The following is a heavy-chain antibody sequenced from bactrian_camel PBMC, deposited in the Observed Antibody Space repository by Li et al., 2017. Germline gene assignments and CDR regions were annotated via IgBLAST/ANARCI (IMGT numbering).Heavy chain of an antibody. CDR3: AAAEGSWYGVYKH. CDR1: GFTFDDST. V-gene: IGHV3S63*01. Sequence: VQLVESGGGSVQAGENLTLSCTASGFTFDDSTWAWYRRTPGNECELVSAPNDGGTYVADSVKGRFTISRDNGKNTGYLQMNMVTPSDTGLYWCAAAEGSWYGVYKHWAQGTQVTVS. J-gene: IGHJ4*01. CDR2: APNDGGT. D-gene: IGHD6*01.